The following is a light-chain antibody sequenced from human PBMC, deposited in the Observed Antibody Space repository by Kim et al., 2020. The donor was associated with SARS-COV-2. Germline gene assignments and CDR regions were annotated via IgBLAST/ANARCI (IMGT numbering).Light chain of an antibody. CDR1: QSVSSY. CDR3: QHRSKWSLT. CDR2: DAS. J-gene: IGKJ4*01. V-gene: IGKV3-11*01. Sequence: WSPGERATLSCRASQSVSSYLGWYQQKPGQSPRLLIYDASNRATGIPARFSGSGSGTDFTLTISSLEPEDFAVYFCQHRSKWSLTFGGGTKVDIK.